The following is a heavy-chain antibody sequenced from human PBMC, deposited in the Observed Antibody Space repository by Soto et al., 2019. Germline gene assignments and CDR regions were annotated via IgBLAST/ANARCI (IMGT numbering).Heavy chain of an antibody. Sequence: QVQLVESGGGVVQPGRSLRLSCAVSGFTFSSYGMHWVRQAPGKGLEWVPVIWYDGSNKYYADSVKGRFTIARDNSKNTVYLQMNSLRAEDSALYYCARVMGATVTSAFDIWGQGTMVTVSS. J-gene: IGHJ3*02. CDR2: IWYDGSNK. V-gene: IGHV3-33*01. CDR1: GFTFSSYG. CDR3: ARVMGATVTSAFDI. D-gene: IGHD1-26*01.